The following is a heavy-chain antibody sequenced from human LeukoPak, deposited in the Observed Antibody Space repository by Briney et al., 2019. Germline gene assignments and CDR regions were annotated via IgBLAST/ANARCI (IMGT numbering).Heavy chain of an antibody. CDR3: ARARLVRGVIFFFDY. CDR2: IGTAGDT. D-gene: IGHD3-10*01. J-gene: IGHJ4*02. CDR1: GFTFSSYD. Sequence: PGGSLRLSCAASGFTFSSYDMHWVRQATGKGLEWVSAIGTAGDTYYPGSVKGRFTISRENAKNSLYLQMNSLRAGDTAVYYCARARLVRGVIFFFDYWGQGTLVTVSS. V-gene: IGHV3-13*01.